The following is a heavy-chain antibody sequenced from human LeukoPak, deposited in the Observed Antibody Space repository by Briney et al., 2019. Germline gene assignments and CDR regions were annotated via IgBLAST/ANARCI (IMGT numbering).Heavy chain of an antibody. Sequence: ASVKVSCKASGYTFTSYDINWVRQATGQGLEWMGWMNPNSGNTGYAQKFQGRVTMTRYTSISTAYMELSSLRSEDTAVYYCARFGVSCSSTSCHPSVYWGQGTLVTVSS. V-gene: IGHV1-8*01. D-gene: IGHD2-2*01. CDR2: MNPNSGNT. CDR3: ARFGVSCSSTSCHPSVY. J-gene: IGHJ4*02. CDR1: GYTFTSYD.